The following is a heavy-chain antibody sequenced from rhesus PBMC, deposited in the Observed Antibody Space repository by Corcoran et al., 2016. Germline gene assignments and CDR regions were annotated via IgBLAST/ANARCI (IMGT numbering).Heavy chain of an antibody. D-gene: IGHD3-34*01. CDR1: GYLISRGYG. V-gene: IGHV4-127*01. CDR2: NGGWSGST. J-gene: IGHJ5-2*02. CDR3: ARAPDPWGYWGDYYEVNV. Sequence: QVQLQESGLGLVKSSEYLSHISVVSGYLISRGYGGRRIFTSLWRGRCWTGVNGGWSGSTTYTPSLKSLVPVSEDSSNNRFSLKLSSVSATDTAVYYCARAPDPWGYWGDYYEVNVWGRGVLVTVSS.